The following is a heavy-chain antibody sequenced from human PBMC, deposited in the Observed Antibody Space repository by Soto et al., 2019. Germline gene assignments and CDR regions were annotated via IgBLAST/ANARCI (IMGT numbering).Heavy chain of an antibody. CDR2: IYYSGST. J-gene: IGHJ6*03. D-gene: IGHD1-1*01. Sequence: GSLRLSCAASGFTFSSYAMSWIRQPPGKGLEWIGYIYYSGSTNYNPSLKSRVTISVDTSKNQFSLKLSSVTAADTAVYYCARIQVPRYYYYYYMDVWGKGTTVTVSS. V-gene: IGHV4-59*01. CDR3: ARIQVPRYYYYYYMDV. CDR1: GFTFSSYA.